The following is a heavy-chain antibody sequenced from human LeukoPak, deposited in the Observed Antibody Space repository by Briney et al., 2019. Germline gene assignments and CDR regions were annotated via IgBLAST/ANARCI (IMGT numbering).Heavy chain of an antibody. Sequence: SGPTLVNPTQLCTLPQNFSRVLVRSSGVGVGWIRQPPGKALEWLALIYWDDDKRYSPSLKSRLTITKDTSKNQVVLTMTNIAPVDTATYYCAHRPGFNYYDSPGYFNYWGQGTLVTVSS. V-gene: IGHV2-5*02. D-gene: IGHD3-22*01. J-gene: IGHJ4*02. CDR1: RVLVRSSGVG. CDR3: AHRPGFNYYDSPGYFNY. CDR2: IYWDDDK.